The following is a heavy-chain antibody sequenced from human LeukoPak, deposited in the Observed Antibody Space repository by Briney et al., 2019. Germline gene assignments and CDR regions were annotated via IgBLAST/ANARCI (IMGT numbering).Heavy chain of an antibody. V-gene: IGHV4-34*01. CDR3: ARYSSGPAAPPPNLHYYYYYMDV. CDR2: INHSGST. CDR1: GWSFSGYY. J-gene: IGHJ6*03. Sequence: PSETLSLTCAVYGWSFSGYYWSWIRQPPGKGLEWIGEINHSGSTNYNPSLKSRVTISVDTSKNQFSLKLSSVTAADTAVYYCARYSSGPAAPPPNLHYYYYYMDVWGKGTTVTVSS. D-gene: IGHD2-2*01.